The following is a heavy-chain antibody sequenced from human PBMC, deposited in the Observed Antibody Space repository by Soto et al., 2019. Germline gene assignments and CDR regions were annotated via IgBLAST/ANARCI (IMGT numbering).Heavy chain of an antibody. CDR2: IYYSGST. Sequence: QVQLQESGPGLVKPSETLSLTCTVSGGSISSYYWSWIRQPPGKGLEWIGYIYYSGSTNYNPSLKSRVTRSVDTSKNQFSLKLSSVTAADTAVYYCARAPAPVYSSSWYYFDYWGQGTLVTVSS. V-gene: IGHV4-59*01. CDR1: GGSISSYY. D-gene: IGHD6-13*01. CDR3: ARAPAPVYSSSWYYFDY. J-gene: IGHJ4*02.